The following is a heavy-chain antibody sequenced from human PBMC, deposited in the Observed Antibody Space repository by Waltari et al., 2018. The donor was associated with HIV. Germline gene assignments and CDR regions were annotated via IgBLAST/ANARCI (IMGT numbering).Heavy chain of an antibody. D-gene: IGHD6-19*01. CDR1: GYTFTGYY. CDR2: INPNSGGT. Sequence: QVQLVQSGAEVKKPGASVKVSCTASGYTFTGYYMHWVRQAPGQGLEWMGWINPNSGGTNYAQKFQGSVTMTRDTSINTAYMELSRLRSDDTAVYYCARGMEAGIGEAPGADYWGQGTLVTVSS. J-gene: IGHJ4*02. CDR3: ARGMEAGIGEAPGADY. V-gene: IGHV1-2*02.